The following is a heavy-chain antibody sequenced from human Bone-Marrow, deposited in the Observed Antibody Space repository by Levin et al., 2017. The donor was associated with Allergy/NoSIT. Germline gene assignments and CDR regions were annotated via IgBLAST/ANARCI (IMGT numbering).Heavy chain of an antibody. V-gene: IGHV4-59*08. CDR3: ARMYNYGSGAWGPDY. CDR1: GGSISSYY. Sequence: SETLSLTCTVSGGSISSYYWSWIRQPPGKGLEWIGYIYSSGTTNYNPSLKSRVTMSVDTSKNQFSLSLNSVTAADTAVYYCARMYNYGSGAWGPDYWGQGALVTVSS. D-gene: IGHD2-15*01. CDR2: IYSSGTT. J-gene: IGHJ4*02.